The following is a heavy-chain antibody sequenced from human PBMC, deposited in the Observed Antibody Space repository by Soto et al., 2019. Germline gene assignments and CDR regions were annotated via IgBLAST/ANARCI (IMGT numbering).Heavy chain of an antibody. V-gene: IGHV4-59*08. Sequence: PSETLSLTCTVSGGSISSYYWSWIRQPPGKGLEWIGYIYYSGSTNYNPSLKSRVTISVDTSKNQFSLKLSSVTAADTAVYYCARVNDILTGPHYFDYWGQGTLVTVSS. CDR2: IYYSGST. D-gene: IGHD3-9*01. CDR1: GGSISSYY. CDR3: ARVNDILTGPHYFDY. J-gene: IGHJ4*02.